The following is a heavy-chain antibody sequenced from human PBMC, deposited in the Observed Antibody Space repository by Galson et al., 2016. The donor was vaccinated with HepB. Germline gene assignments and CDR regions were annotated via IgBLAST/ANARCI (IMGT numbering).Heavy chain of an antibody. J-gene: IGHJ4*02. CDR2: IYRGGST. V-gene: IGHV3-53*01. CDR1: GLTVSDNY. Sequence: SLRLSCAASGLTVSDNYMSWVHQPPGKGLEWVSVIYRGGSTHYADSVKGRFTISRDNSKNTLCLQMNNLRDEDTAVYYCAREDRYSSGSFDYWGQGTLVTVSS. CDR3: AREDRYSSGSFDY. D-gene: IGHD3-22*01.